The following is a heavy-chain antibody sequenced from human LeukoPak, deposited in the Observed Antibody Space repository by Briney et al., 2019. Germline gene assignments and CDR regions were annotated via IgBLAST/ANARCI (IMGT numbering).Heavy chain of an antibody. J-gene: IGHJ4*02. CDR2: IWYDGIKM. V-gene: IGHV3-33*06. Sequence: PGRSLRLSCEASGFSLSNFAIHWVRQAPGKGLEWVAVIWYDGIKMYYADSVKGRFTISRDNSKNTLYLQMNSLRAEDTAVYYCAKDLSDYTGGSDYWGQGTLVTVSS. CDR3: AKDLSDYTGGSDY. D-gene: IGHD4-11*01. CDR1: GFSLSNFA.